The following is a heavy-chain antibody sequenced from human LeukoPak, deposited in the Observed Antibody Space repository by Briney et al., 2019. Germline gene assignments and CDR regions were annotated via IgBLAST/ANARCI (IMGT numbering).Heavy chain of an antibody. J-gene: IGHJ6*04. CDR1: GGTFSGYY. CDR2: INHSGST. D-gene: IGHD3-10*01. CDR3: AKGGAGYYGSGSKYGMDV. Sequence: SETLSLTCAAYGGTFSGYYWSWIRQPPGKGLEWIGEINHSGSTNYNPSLKSRVTISVDTSKNQFSLKQSSVTAADTAVYYCAKGGAGYYGSGSKYGMDVWGKGTTVTVSS. V-gene: IGHV4-34*08.